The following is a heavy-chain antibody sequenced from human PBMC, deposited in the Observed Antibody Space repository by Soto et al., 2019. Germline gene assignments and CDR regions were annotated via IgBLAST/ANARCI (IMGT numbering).Heavy chain of an antibody. CDR2: IHHSGSA. D-gene: IGHD6-13*01. V-gene: IGHV4-4*02. J-gene: IGHJ4*02. CDR3: ARDQGSHPGD. CDR1: GLSISSGDW. Sequence: QVQLQESGPGLVRPSGTMSLTCAVSGLSISSGDWWSWVRQPPGKGLEWIGEIHHSGSANYNPSLKSRVTLSVVPSKDLFSLTLISVTAADTAFYYCARDQGSHPGDWGQGTLVSVSS.